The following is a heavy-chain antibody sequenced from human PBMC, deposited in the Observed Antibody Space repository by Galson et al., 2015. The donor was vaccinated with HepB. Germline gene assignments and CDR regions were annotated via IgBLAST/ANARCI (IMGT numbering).Heavy chain of an antibody. CDR3: AKVYSSGYYFDY. J-gene: IGHJ4*02. CDR2: ISGSGGST. D-gene: IGHD6-19*01. CDR1: GFTFSSYA. V-gene: IGHV3-23*01. Sequence: SLRLSCAASGFTFSSYAMSWVRQAPGKGLEWVSAISGSGGSTYYADSVKGRFTISRDNSKNTLYLQMNSLRAEDTAVYYCAKVYSSGYYFDYWGQGTLVTVSS.